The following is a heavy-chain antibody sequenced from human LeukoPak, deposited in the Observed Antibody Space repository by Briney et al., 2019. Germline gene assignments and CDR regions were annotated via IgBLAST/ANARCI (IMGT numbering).Heavy chain of an antibody. J-gene: IGHJ5*02. D-gene: IGHD2/OR15-2a*01. CDR1: GFTFSDYS. V-gene: IGHV3-48*04. CDR3: ARLVSKTMWA. Sequence: GGSLRLSCAASGFTFSDYSMNWVRQAPGKGLEWVSYISRGSRSIYYADSVKGRFIISRDNAKSSLYLQMNSLRADDTALYYCARLVSKTMWAWGQGTRVTVSS. CDR2: ISRGSRSI.